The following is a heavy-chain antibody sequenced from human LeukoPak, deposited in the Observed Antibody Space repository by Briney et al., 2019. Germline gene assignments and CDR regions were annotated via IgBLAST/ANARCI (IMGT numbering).Heavy chain of an antibody. CDR3: ATRYCTISACRAASYKSFDV. Sequence: GGSLRLSCAAPGFTFSSYSMNWVRQAPGKGLEWVSSISSSSSYIYYADSVKGRFTTSRDNAKNSLYLQLTSLRAEDTAVYYCATRYCTISACRAASYKSFDVWGKGTTVTVSS. V-gene: IGHV3-21*01. CDR1: GFTFSSYS. J-gene: IGHJ6*04. CDR2: ISSSSSYI. D-gene: IGHD2-8*01.